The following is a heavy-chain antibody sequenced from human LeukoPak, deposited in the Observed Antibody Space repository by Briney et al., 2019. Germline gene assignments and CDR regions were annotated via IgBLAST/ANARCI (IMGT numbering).Heavy chain of an antibody. CDR3: ARDLDRVTPSFGDY. J-gene: IGHJ4*02. CDR1: EFIFSNYW. V-gene: IGHV3-7*03. CDR2: IKQDGSEK. D-gene: IGHD3-16*01. Sequence: GGSLRLSCAASEFIFSNYWMSWVRQAPGKGLEWVANIKQDGSEKYFVDSVKGRFTISRDNAKNSLYLQMNSLRAEDTAVYYCARDLDRVTPSFGDYWGQGTLVTVSS.